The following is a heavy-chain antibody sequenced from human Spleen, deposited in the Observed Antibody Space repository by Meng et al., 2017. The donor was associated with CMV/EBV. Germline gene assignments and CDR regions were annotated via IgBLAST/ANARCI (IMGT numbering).Heavy chain of an antibody. CDR1: GYTLTELS. V-gene: IGHV1-24*01. D-gene: IGHD6-19*01. Sequence: ASVKVSCKVSGYTLTELSIQWVRQAPGRGLEWMGGFDPEDGEKIYAQKFQGRVTMTEDTSTDTAYMELSSLRSEDTAVYYCATGSGWYAPMDYWGQGTLVTVSS. CDR2: FDPEDGEK. J-gene: IGHJ4*02. CDR3: ATGSGWYAPMDY.